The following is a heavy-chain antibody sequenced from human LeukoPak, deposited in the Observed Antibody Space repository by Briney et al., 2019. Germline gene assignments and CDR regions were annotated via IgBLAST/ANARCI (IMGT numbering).Heavy chain of an antibody. V-gene: IGHV4-59*01. CDR2: IHYSGST. CDR3: ARDRLDFYYYYGMDV. CDR1: GGYISSYY. Sequence: PSETLSLTCSVSGGYISSYYWSWIRQSPGKGLEWIGYIHYSGSTNFNPSLKGRVTISVDTSKNQFSLNLSSVTAADTAVYYCARDRLDFYYYYGMDVWGQGTTVTVSS. D-gene: IGHD6-25*01. J-gene: IGHJ6*02.